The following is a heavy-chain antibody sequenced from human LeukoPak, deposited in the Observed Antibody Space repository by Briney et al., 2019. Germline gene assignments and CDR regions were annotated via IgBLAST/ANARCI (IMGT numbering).Heavy chain of an antibody. D-gene: IGHD2-21*02. V-gene: IGHV4-4*07. J-gene: IGHJ5*02. Sequence: NSSETLSLTCTVSGGSISSYYWSWIRQPAGKGLEWIGRIYTNESTNYNPSLKSRVTMSVDTSKNQFSLRRSSVTAADTAVYYCARDDYNWFHPWGQGTLVTVSS. CDR1: GGSISSYY. CDR3: ARDDYNWFHP. CDR2: IYTNEST.